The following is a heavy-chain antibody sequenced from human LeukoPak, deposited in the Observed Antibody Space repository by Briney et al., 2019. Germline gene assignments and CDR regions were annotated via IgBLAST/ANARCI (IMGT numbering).Heavy chain of an antibody. V-gene: IGHV3-23*01. CDR1: RFTFSTYA. J-gene: IGHJ3*02. CDR2: ISGSGGST. CDR3: AKDAPPRYYGSGKGAFDI. D-gene: IGHD3-10*01. Sequence: GGSLRLSCAASRFTFSTYAMSWVRQAPGKGLEWVSAISGSGGSTYYADSVKGRFTISRDNSKNTLYLQMNSLRAEDTAVYYCAKDAPPRYYGSGKGAFDIWGQGTMVTVSS.